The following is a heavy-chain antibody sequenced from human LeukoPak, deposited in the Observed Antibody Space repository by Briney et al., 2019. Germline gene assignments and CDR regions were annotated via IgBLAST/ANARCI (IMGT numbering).Heavy chain of an antibody. CDR1: GYSINSGYY. J-gene: IGHJ4*02. V-gene: IGHV4-38-2*02. Sequence: SETLSLTCTVSGYSINSGYYWGWIRQPPGKGLEWIGTMYHTGTTYYNPSLRSRVTISIDTSKNQFSLKLSSVTAADTAVYYCARGLVATKRFDYWGQGTLVTVSS. CDR2: MYHTGTT. CDR3: ARGLVATKRFDY. D-gene: IGHD5-12*01.